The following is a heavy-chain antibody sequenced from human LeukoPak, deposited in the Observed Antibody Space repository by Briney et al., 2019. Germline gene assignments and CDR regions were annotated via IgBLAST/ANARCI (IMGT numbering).Heavy chain of an antibody. CDR2: INPNSGGT. CDR1: GYTFTGYY. D-gene: IGHD3-22*01. J-gene: IGHJ4*02. CDR3: ARQAPPYDSSGYFDY. V-gene: IGHV1-2*02. Sequence: ASVKVSCKASGYTFTGYYMHWVRQAPGQGLEWMGWINPNSGGTNYAQKFQGRVTMTRDTSISTAYMELSRLRSDDTAVYYCARQAPPYDSSGYFDYWDQGTLVTVSS.